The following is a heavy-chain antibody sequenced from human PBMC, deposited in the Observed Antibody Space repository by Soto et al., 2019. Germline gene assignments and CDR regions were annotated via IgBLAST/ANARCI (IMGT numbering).Heavy chain of an antibody. CDR2: INHSGST. CDR1: GGSFSGYY. Sequence: QVQLQQWGAGLLKPSETLSLTCAVYGGSFSGYYWSWLRQPPGKGLEWIGEINHSGSTNYNPSIKSSVTISPDTSKNQCYLRLISVTAADSAVYYCARTRCSSSSCRPNFENGGNGTLVTVSS. J-gene: IGHJ4*01. D-gene: IGHD2-15*01. CDR3: ARTRCSSSSCRPNFEN. V-gene: IGHV4-34*01.